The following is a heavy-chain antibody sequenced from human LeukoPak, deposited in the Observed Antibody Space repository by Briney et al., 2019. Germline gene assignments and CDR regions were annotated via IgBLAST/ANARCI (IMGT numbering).Heavy chain of an antibody. CDR3: ARDDSSGYWGYFQH. Sequence: GGSLRLSCAASGFTFSSYAMSWVRQAPGKGLEWVSVISGSGDTTYYADSVKGRFTISRDNSKNTLYLQMNSLRAEDTAVYYCARDDSSGYWGYFQHWGQGTLVTVSS. J-gene: IGHJ1*01. D-gene: IGHD3-22*01. V-gene: IGHV3-23*01. CDR1: GFTFSSYA. CDR2: ISGSGDTT.